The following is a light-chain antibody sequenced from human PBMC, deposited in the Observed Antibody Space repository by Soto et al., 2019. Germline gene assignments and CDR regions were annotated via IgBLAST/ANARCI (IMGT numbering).Light chain of an antibody. J-gene: IGKJ1*01. V-gene: IGKV3-20*01. CDR1: PCISSSY. CDR2: GGY. Sequence: IVFTQSPCTLSLTTGERATLSCRASPCISSSYLAWYQQKPGQAPSLLVYGGYIRATGTPDRFSGGGSGTDFTLTISRLEPEDFAVYYCQQYGSPRTFGQGTKVDI. CDR3: QQYGSPRT.